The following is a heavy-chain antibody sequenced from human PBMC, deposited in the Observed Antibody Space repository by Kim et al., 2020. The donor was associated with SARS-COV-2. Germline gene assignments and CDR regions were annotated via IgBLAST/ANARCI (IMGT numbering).Heavy chain of an antibody. Sequence: GGSLRLSCAASGFTFSSYAMHWVRQAPGKGLEYVSAISSNGGSTYYANSVKGRFTISRDNSKNTLYLQMGSLRAEDMAVYYCAREGDDSYGAYGMDVWGQGTTVTVSS. J-gene: IGHJ6*02. D-gene: IGHD5-18*01. CDR2: ISSNGGST. V-gene: IGHV3-64*01. CDR1: GFTFSSYA. CDR3: AREGDDSYGAYGMDV.